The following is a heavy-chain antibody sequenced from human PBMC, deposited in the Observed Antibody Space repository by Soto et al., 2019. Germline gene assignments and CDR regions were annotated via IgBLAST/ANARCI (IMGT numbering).Heavy chain of an antibody. CDR1: GGSISSSSYY. Sequence: SETLSLTCTVSGGSISSSSYYWGWIRQPPGKGLEWIGSIYYSGSTNYNPSLKSRVTISVDTSKNQFSLKLSSVTAADTAVYYCATRQGGSYNWFDPWGQGTLVTVSS. V-gene: IGHV4-39*01. CDR3: ATRQGGSYNWFDP. D-gene: IGHD2-15*01. CDR2: IYYSGST. J-gene: IGHJ5*02.